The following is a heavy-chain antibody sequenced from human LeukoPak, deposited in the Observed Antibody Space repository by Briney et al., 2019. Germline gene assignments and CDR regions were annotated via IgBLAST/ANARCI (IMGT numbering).Heavy chain of an antibody. CDR1: GFTFSSYA. D-gene: IGHD3-10*01. Sequence: GGSLRLSCAASGFTFSSYAMSWVRQAPGKGLEWVSAISGSGGSTYYADSVKGRFTISRDNSKNTLYLQMNSLRAEDTAVYYCAKGYYYGSGSYSWRTMTFDYWGQGTLVTVSS. CDR3: AKGYYYGSGSYSWRTMTFDY. CDR2: ISGSGGST. V-gene: IGHV3-23*01. J-gene: IGHJ4*02.